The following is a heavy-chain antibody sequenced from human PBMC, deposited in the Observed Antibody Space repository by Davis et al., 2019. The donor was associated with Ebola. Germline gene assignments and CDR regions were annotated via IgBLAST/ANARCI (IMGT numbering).Heavy chain of an antibody. CDR1: GGSISSSYYY. V-gene: IGHV4-39*01. Sequence: PSETLSLTCTVSGGSISSSYYYWGWIRRPPGKGLEWIGEIHHSGSTNYNPSLKNRVSISMDTSKNQFSLKLTSVTAADTAVYYCARQTTAPSDFFDYWGRGTPVAVSS. CDR3: ARQTTAPSDFFDY. D-gene: IGHD4-11*01. J-gene: IGHJ4*02. CDR2: IHHSGST.